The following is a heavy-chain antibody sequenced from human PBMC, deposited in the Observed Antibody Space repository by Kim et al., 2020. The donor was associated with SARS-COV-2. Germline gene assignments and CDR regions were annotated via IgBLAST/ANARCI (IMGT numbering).Heavy chain of an antibody. D-gene: IGHD4-17*01. J-gene: IGHJ6*02. CDR1: GFTFSSYA. Sequence: GGSLRLSCAASGFTFSSYAMSWVRQAPGKGLEWVSAISGSGGSTYYADSVKGRFTISRDNSKNTLYLQMNSLRAEDTAVYYCAKEGVGGSHYGYYYGMDVWGQGTTVTVSS. V-gene: IGHV3-23*01. CDR3: AKEGVGGSHYGYYYGMDV. CDR2: ISGSGGST.